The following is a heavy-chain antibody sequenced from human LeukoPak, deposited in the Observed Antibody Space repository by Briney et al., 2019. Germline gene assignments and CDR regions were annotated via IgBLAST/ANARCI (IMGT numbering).Heavy chain of an antibody. Sequence: PGGSLRLSCAASGFTFSSYWVSWVRQAPGKGLEWVANIKQDGSEKYYVDSVKGRFTISRDNAKNSLYLQMNSLRAEDTAVYYCARTVTYDFWSGYYFDYWGQGTLVTVSS. D-gene: IGHD3-3*01. J-gene: IGHJ4*02. CDR1: GFTFSSYW. CDR3: ARTVTYDFWSGYYFDY. V-gene: IGHV3-7*03. CDR2: IKQDGSEK.